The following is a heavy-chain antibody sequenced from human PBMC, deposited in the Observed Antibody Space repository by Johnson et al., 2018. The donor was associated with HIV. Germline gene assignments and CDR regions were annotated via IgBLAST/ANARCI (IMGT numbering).Heavy chain of an antibody. Sequence: QVQLVESGGGVVQPGKSLTLSCVGSGLSFSNFGIHWVRQAPGKGPEWVAVISFDGNLKKYADSVKGRFTISRDNSKNTLYLQMNSLRAGDTAVYYCARGGVTGEDHAFDIWGQGTMVTVSS. CDR3: ARGGVTGEDHAFDI. D-gene: IGHD7-27*01. CDR2: ISFDGNLK. CDR1: GLSFSNFG. V-gene: IGHV3-33*08. J-gene: IGHJ3*02.